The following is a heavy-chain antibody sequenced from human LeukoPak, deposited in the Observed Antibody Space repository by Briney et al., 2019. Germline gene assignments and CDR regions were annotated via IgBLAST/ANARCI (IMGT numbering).Heavy chain of an antibody. D-gene: IGHD1-7*01. CDR1: GFTFSSYA. J-gene: IGHJ4*02. CDR2: ISYDGSNK. CDR3: ARNQNYGDYFDY. V-gene: IGHV3-30*04. Sequence: GGSLRLSCAASGFTFSSYAMHWVRQAPGKGLEWVAVISYDGSNKYYADSVKGRFTISRDNSKNTLYLQMNSLRAEDTALYYCARNQNYGDYFDYWGQGTLVTVSS.